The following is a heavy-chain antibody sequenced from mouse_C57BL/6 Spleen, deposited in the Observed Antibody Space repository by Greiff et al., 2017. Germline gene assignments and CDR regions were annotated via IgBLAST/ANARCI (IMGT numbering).Heavy chain of an antibody. V-gene: IGHV1-19*01. CDR1: GYTFTDYY. CDR3: ARRGYYYGSSYGYFDV. J-gene: IGHJ1*03. CDR2: INPYNGGT. D-gene: IGHD1-1*01. Sequence: EVQLQQSGPVLVKPGASVKMSCKASGYTFTDYYMNWVKQSHGKSLEWIGVINPYNGGTSYNQKFKGKATLTVDKSSRTAYMELNSLTSEDSAVYYCARRGYYYGSSYGYFDVWGTGTTVTVSS.